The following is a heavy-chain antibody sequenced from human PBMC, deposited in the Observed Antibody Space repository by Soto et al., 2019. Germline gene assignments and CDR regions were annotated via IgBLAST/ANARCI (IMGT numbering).Heavy chain of an antibody. CDR1: GGPVSSGSYY. V-gene: IGHV4-61*01. CDR2: IYYSGST. D-gene: IGHD6-6*01. CDR3: ARGRTARNWFDP. Sequence: SETLSLTCTVSGGPVSSGSYYWSWIRQPPGKGLEWIGYIYYSGSTNYNPSLKSRVTISVDTSKNQFSLKLSSVTAADTAVYYCARGRTARNWFDPWGQGTLVTVSS. J-gene: IGHJ5*02.